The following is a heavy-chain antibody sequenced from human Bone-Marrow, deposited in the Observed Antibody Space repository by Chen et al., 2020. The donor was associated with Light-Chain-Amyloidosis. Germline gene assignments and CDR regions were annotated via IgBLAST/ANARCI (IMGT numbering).Heavy chain of an antibody. CDR2: MKNDADGGTT. CDR1: GFTFSGAW. Sequence: EVNLVESGGGLVKPGGSLRLSCAASGFTFSGAWMSWVRQAPGKGLEWLGRMKNDADGGTTDYAAPVQGRFSISRDDSKKTRYLQMSSLKIEDTAMYYCTTDGRTDYWGQGTLVTVSS. J-gene: IGHJ4*02. V-gene: IGHV3-15*01. CDR3: TTDGRTDY.